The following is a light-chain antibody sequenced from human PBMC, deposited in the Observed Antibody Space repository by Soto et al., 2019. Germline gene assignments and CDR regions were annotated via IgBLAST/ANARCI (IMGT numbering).Light chain of an antibody. CDR2: DVS. CDR3: TSYTRSRTYV. CDR1: SNDVGAYNY. J-gene: IGLJ1*01. Sequence: QSALTQPASGSGSPGQSITVSCTGTSNDVGAYNYVSWYQQHPGTAPKLMIYDVSNRPSGVSNRFSGSKSGNTASLTISGLQAEDEADYYCTSYTRSRTYVFGTRTKVTVL. V-gene: IGLV2-14*03.